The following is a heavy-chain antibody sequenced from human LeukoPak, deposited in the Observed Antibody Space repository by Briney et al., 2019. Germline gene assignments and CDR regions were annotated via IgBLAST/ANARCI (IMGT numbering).Heavy chain of an antibody. CDR2: IYYSGST. D-gene: IGHD3-9*01. Sequence: PSETLSLTCTVSGGSISSSSYYWGWIRQPPGKGLEWIGSIYYSGSTYYNPSLKSRVTISVDTSKNQFSLKLSSVTAADTAVYYCARGLTYYWGQGTLVTVSS. J-gene: IGHJ4*02. CDR1: GGSISSSSYY. CDR3: ARGLTYY. V-gene: IGHV4-39*07.